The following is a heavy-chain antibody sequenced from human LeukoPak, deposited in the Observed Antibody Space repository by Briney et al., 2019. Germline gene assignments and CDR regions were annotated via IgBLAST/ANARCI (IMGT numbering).Heavy chain of an antibody. V-gene: IGHV4-34*01. CDR3: ARGRLRYFDWLLLSWFDP. Sequence: SETLSLTCAVYGGSFSGYYWSWIRQPPGKRLEWTGEINHSGSTNYNPSLKGRVTISVDTSKNQFSLKLSSVTAADTAVYYCARGRLRYFDWLLLSWFDPWGEGTLVTVSS. J-gene: IGHJ5*02. CDR2: INHSGST. D-gene: IGHD3-9*01. CDR1: GGSFSGYY.